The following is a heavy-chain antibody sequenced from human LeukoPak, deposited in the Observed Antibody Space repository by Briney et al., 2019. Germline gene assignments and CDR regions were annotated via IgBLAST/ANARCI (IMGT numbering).Heavy chain of an antibody. V-gene: IGHV3-15*01. D-gene: IGHD6-13*01. CDR3: TTDEVAAGPFDY. Sequence: GGSLRLSCAASGFTFSNAWMSWVRQAPGKGLEWVGRIKSKTDGGTTDYAVPVKGRFTISRDDSKNTLYLQMNSLKTEDTAVYYCTTDEVAAGPFDYWGQGTLVTVSS. J-gene: IGHJ4*02. CDR1: GFTFSNAW. CDR2: IKSKTDGGTT.